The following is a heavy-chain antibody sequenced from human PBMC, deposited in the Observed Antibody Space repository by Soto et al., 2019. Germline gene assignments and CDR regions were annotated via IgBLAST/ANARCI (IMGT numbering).Heavy chain of an antibody. CDR2: IYYSGST. V-gene: IGHV4-59*01. CDR1: GGSISSYY. D-gene: IGHD5-12*01. CDR3: ARLSEYSGYDSSQIDY. Sequence: SETLSLTCTVSGGSISSYYWSWIRQPPGKGLEWIGYIYYSGSTNYNPSLKSRVTISVDTSKNQFSLKLSSVTAADTAVYYCARLSEYSGYDSSQIDYWGQGTLVTVSS. J-gene: IGHJ4*02.